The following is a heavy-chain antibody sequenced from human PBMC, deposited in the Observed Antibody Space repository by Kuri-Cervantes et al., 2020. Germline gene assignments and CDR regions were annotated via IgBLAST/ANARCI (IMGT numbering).Heavy chain of an antibody. CDR3: ARVESLWFGGSTDY. CDR1: GGSISSGGYY. CDR2: IYTSGST. V-gene: IGHV4-61*02. D-gene: IGHD3-10*01. Sequence: LRLSCTVSGGSISSGGYYWSWIRQPAGKGLEWIGRIYTSGSTNYNPSLKSRVTISVDTSKNQFSLKLSSVTAADTAVYYCARVESLWFGGSTDYWGQGTLVTVSS. J-gene: IGHJ4*02.